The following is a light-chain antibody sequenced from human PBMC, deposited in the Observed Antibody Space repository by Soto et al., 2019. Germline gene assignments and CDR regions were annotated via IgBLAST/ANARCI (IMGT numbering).Light chain of an antibody. J-gene: IGKJ1*01. CDR1: QSVSSN. Sequence: EVVMTQSPATLSVSPGERATLSCRASQSVSSNLAWYQQKPGQAPRLLIYGASTRATGIPARFSGSGSGTEFNLPISSLQSEDFSVYYCQEYNNWPPWTFGQGTKGEIK. V-gene: IGKV3-15*01. CDR3: QEYNNWPPWT. CDR2: GAS.